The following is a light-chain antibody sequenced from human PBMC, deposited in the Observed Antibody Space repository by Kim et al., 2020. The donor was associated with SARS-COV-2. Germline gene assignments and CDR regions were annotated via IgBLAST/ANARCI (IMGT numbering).Light chain of an antibody. J-gene: IGLJ3*02. V-gene: IGLV3-19*01. CDR3: NSRDSSGNPWV. CDR1: SLRSYY. CDR2: GKN. Sequence: ALGQTVRITCQGDSLRSYYASWYQQKPGQAPVLVIYGKNNRPSGIPDRFSGSSSGNTASLTITGAQAEDEADYYCNSRDSSGNPWVFCGGTKLTVL.